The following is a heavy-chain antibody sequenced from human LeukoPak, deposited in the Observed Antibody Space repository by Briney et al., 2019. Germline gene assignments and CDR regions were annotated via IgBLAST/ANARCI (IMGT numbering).Heavy chain of an antibody. V-gene: IGHV4-59*08. CDR1: SGSISSYY. Sequence: SETLSLTCTVSSGSISSYYWSWIRQPPGKGLEWIGYVYYSGSANYNPSLKSRVTISVDTSKNQFSLKLSSATAADTAVYYCARHKKLGQFDYWGQGTLVTVSS. D-gene: IGHD3-10*01. CDR2: VYYSGSA. J-gene: IGHJ4*02. CDR3: ARHKKLGQFDY.